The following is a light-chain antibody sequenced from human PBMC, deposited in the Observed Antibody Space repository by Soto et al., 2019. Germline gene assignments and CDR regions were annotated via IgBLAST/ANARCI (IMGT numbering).Light chain of an antibody. CDR3: QQYKNLPQT. Sequence: EIVMTQSPATLSVSPGERATLSCRASQSVSSNLAWYQQKPGQAPRLLIYGASTRATGIPARFSGSGSGTEFTLTISSLQSEDFAVYYCQQYKNLPQTFGQGTKLEIK. CDR2: GAS. J-gene: IGKJ2*01. V-gene: IGKV3-15*01. CDR1: QSVSSN.